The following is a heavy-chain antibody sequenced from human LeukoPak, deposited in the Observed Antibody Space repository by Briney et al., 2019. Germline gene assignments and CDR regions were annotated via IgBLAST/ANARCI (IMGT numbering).Heavy chain of an antibody. CDR1: GFTFSSYA. CDR2: ISYDGSNK. J-gene: IGHJ4*02. Sequence: GGSLRLSCAASGFTFSSYAMHWVRQAPGKGLEWVAVISYDGSNKYYADSVKGRFTISRDNSKNTLYLQMNSLRAEDTAVYYCARDRHFVVVTAIHPLLDYWGQGTLVTVSS. CDR3: ARDRHFVVVTAIHPLLDY. D-gene: IGHD2-21*02. V-gene: IGHV3-30*04.